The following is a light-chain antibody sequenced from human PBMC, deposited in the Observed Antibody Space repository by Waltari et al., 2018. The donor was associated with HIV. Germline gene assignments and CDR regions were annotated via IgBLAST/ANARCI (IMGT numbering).Light chain of an antibody. CDR2: SNN. J-gene: IGLJ2*01. CDR1: SSNLGSNT. V-gene: IGLV1-44*01. Sequence: QSVLTQPPSASGTPGQRVTISCSGSSSNLGSNTVNWYQQLPGTAPKLLIYSNNQRPSGVPDRFSGSKSGTSASLAISGLQSEDEADYYCVAWDDSLNGLVFGGGTKLTVL. CDR3: VAWDDSLNGLV.